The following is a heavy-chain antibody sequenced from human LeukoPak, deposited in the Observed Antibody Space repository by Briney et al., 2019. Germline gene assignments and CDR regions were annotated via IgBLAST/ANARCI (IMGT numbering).Heavy chain of an antibody. CDR1: GGSISSYY. V-gene: IGHV4-59*06. J-gene: IGHJ4*02. CDR2: IYYSGST. Sequence: SETLSLTCTVSGGSISSYYWSWIRQPPGKGLEWIGYIYYSGSTYYNPSLKSRVTISVDTSKNQFSLKLSSVTAADTAVYYCAREGSGSYSYWGQGTLVTVSS. CDR3: AREGSGSYSY. D-gene: IGHD3-10*01.